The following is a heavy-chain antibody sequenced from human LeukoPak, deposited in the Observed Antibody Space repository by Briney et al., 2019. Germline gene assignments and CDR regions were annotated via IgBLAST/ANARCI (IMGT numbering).Heavy chain of an antibody. CDR2: ISSSSSTI. CDR1: GFTFSSYR. D-gene: IGHD3-16*02. Sequence: PGGSLRLSCAASGFTFSSYRMNWVRQAPGKGLEWVSYISSSSSTIYYADSVKGRFTISRDNAKNSLYLQMNSLRAEDTAVYYCAKRSKLRLGELSPFDYWGQGTLVTVSS. CDR3: AKRSKLRLGELSPFDY. J-gene: IGHJ4*02. V-gene: IGHV3-48*01.